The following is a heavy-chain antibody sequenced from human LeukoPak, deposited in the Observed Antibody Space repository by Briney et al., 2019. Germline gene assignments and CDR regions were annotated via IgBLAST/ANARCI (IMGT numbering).Heavy chain of an antibody. J-gene: IGHJ4*02. V-gene: IGHV4-59*01. D-gene: IGHD6-13*01. CDR2: IYYSGST. CDR1: GGSISSYY. Sequence: SETLSLTCTVSGGSISSYYWSWIRQPPGKGLEWIGYIYYSGSTNYNPSLKSRVTISVDTSKNQFSLKLSSVTAADTAVYYCARGVIAAAGGDFDYGGKGPLVTVPS. CDR3: ARGVIAAAGGDFDY.